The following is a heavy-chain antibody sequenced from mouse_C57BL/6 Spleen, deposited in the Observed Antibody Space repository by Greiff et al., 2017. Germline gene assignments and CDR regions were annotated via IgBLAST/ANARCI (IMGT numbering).Heavy chain of an antibody. CDR1: GFTFSDYY. CDR2: INYDGSST. D-gene: IGHD1-1*01. V-gene: IGHV5-16*01. Sequence: EVKLVESEGGLVQPGSSMKLSCTASGFTFSDYYMAWVRQVPEKGLEWVANINYDGSSTYYLDSLKSRFIISRDNAKNILYLQMSSLKTEDTATYYCARGIYYYGSRNAMDYWGQGTSVTVAA. J-gene: IGHJ4*01. CDR3: ARGIYYYGSRNAMDY.